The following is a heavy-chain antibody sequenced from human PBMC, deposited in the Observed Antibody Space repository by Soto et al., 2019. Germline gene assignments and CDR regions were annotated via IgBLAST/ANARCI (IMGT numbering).Heavy chain of an antibody. V-gene: IGHV3-21*01. CDR1: GFTFSSYS. CDR3: ARVHYYDSSGFYL. J-gene: IGHJ4*02. D-gene: IGHD3-22*01. CDR2: ISSSSSYI. Sequence: GGSLRLSCAASGFTFSSYSMNWVRQAPGKGLEWVSSISSSSSYIYYGDSVKGRFTISRDNAKNSLYLQMNSLRAEDTATYYCARVHYYDSSGFYLWGQGTLVTVSS.